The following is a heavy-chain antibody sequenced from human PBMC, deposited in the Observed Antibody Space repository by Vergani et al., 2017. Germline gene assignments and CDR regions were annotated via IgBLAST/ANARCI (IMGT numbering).Heavy chain of an antibody. V-gene: IGHV4-39*07. CDR3: ARDGMSPAEIDPKNAFHV. CDR1: GGSITSSSYY. J-gene: IGHJ3*01. D-gene: IGHD1-14*01. CDR2: IDRTGRT. Sequence: QLHLQESGPGLVKPSETLSLTCTVSGGSITSSSYYWGWSRQSPGKGREWLGTIDRTGRTQLSPSLKSRLTISVDTTKNQFSLRLTSATAADTAVYFCARDGMSPAEIDPKNAFHVWGQGTRVSV.